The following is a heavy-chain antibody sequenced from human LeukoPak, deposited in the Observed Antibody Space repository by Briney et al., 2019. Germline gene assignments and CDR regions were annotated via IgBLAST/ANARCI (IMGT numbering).Heavy chain of an antibody. CDR2: IIPIFGTT. J-gene: IGHJ4*02. Sequence: GASVKVSCKASGGTLSRYAISWVRQAPGQGPEWMGGIIPIFGTTNYAQKFQGRVTITADESTSTAYMELSSLRSEDTAVYYRARIVGIASRGYFDYWGQGTLVTVSS. D-gene: IGHD3-10*01. V-gene: IGHV1-69*01. CDR1: GGTLSRYA. CDR3: ARIVGIASRGYFDY.